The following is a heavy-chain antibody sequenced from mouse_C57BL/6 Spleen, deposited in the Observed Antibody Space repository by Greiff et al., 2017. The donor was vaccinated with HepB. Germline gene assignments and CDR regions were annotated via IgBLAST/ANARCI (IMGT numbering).Heavy chain of an antibody. Sequence: VQVVESGAELVRPGASVTLSCKASGYTFTDYEMHWVKQTPVHGLEWIGAIDPETGGTAYNQKFKGKAILTADKSSSTAYMELRSLTSEDSAVYYCTRYGPYWYFDVWGTGTTVTVSS. D-gene: IGHD1-1*01. V-gene: IGHV1-15*01. CDR1: GYTFTDYE. J-gene: IGHJ1*03. CDR2: IDPETGGT. CDR3: TRYGPYWYFDV.